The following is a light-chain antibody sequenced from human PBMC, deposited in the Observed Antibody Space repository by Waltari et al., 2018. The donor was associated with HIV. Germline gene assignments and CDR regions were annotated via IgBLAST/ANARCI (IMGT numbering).Light chain of an antibody. CDR1: KGIGSY. Sequence: DLQMTQSPSSLSASVGDRVTITCRASKGIGSYLAWYQHKPGKAPDLLIYGASNLQSGVSSRFSGSGSETNFTLTITNLQPEDVATYYCQKYNNVPQTFGQGTTVEI. V-gene: IGKV1-27*01. J-gene: IGKJ1*01. CDR3: QKYNNVPQT. CDR2: GAS.